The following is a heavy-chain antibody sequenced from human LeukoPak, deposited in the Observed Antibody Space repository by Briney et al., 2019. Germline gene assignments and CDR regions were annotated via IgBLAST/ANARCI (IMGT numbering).Heavy chain of an antibody. V-gene: IGHV4-34*01. CDR3: VRRKGSGCSTTSCLLNWFDP. J-gene: IGHJ5*02. D-gene: IGHD2-2*01. CDR2: INHSGST. CDR1: GGSFSGYY. Sequence: SETLSLTCAVYGGSFSGYYWSWIRQPPGKGLEWIGEINHSGSTNYNPSLKSRVTISVDTSKNQFSLKLSSVTAADTAVYYCVRRKGSGCSTTSCLLNWFDPWGQGTLVTVSS.